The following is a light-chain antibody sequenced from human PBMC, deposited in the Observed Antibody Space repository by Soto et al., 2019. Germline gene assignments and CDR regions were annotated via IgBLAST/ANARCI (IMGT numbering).Light chain of an antibody. J-gene: IGLJ2*01. V-gene: IGLV2-14*01. CDR3: ISYTGSSTLVV. Sequence: QSALTQPAAVSGSPGQSITISCTGTSSDVGSYNYVAWYQQHPGKAPKLIIYDVSNRPSGVSSRFSGSKSGNTASLTISGGLDEDEAYYHCISYTGSSTLVVFGGGTKLTVL. CDR1: SSDVGSYNY. CDR2: DVS.